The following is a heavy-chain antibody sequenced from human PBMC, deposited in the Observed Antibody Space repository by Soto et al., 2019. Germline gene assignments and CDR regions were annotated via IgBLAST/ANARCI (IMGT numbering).Heavy chain of an antibody. Sequence: GGSLRLSCAASGFTFSGSAMHWVRQASGKGLEWVGRIRSKADSYATVYAASVKGRFTISRDDSKNTAYLQMNSLKTEDTAVYYCTRGYFANYDFWSPRVSMDVWGQGTTVTVSS. D-gene: IGHD3-3*01. V-gene: IGHV3-73*01. CDR2: IRSKADSYAT. J-gene: IGHJ6*02. CDR1: GFTFSGSA. CDR3: TRGYFANYDFWSPRVSMDV.